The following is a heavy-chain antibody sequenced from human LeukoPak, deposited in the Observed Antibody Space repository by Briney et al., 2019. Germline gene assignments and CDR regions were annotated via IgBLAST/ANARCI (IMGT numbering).Heavy chain of an antibody. CDR1: GLTFSRYE. J-gene: IGHJ4*02. CDR3: ARERHEIDY. V-gene: IGHV3-48*03. CDR2: ISSSGTTI. Sequence: PGGSLRLSCAASGLTFSRYEMNWVRQAPGKGLEWVSYISSSGTTIYYADSVKGRFTIYRDNAKNPLYLQMNSLSAAESAVYYCARERHEIDYWGQGTLVTVSS.